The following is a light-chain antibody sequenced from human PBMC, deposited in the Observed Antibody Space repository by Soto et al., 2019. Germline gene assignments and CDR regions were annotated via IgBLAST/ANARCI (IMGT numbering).Light chain of an antibody. J-gene: IGKJ1*01. CDR3: QQSFSTPRT. Sequence: DIQMTQSSSSLSASVGDRVTINCRASQSIHSYLNWYQQKEGKAPKLLIYAASSLQSGVPSRFSGSGFGADFTLTISSLQPEDFATYYCQQSFSTPRTFGQGTKVEIK. CDR2: AAS. V-gene: IGKV1-39*01. CDR1: QSIHSY.